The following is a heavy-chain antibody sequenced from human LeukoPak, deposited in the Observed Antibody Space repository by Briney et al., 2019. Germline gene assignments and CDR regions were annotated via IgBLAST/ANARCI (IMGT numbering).Heavy chain of an antibody. CDR2: IHTSGTT. Sequence: SETLSLTCSVSGGSVSTHYWSWIRQPPGKGLEWIGRIHTSGTTTYNPSLKSRVTLSLDTSNNQLSLTVTSVTAADTAVYFCARAAHGGGYPDYWGQGTLVTVSS. D-gene: IGHD2-15*01. V-gene: IGHV4-4*07. CDR3: ARAAHGGGYPDY. CDR1: GGSVSTHY. J-gene: IGHJ4*02.